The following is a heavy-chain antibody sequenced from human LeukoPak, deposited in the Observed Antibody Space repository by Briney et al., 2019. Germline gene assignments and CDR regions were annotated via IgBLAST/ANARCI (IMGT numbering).Heavy chain of an antibody. CDR2: IKEDGSEK. CDR3: ARDWSDGFDY. D-gene: IGHD3-3*01. J-gene: IGHJ4*02. Sequence: GGTLRLPCAASGLTFSRYWQSWVRQAPGKGLEWVASIKEDGSEKYYVDSVKGRFTIPRDNAKNSVYLQINSLRAEDTAVYYCARDWSDGFDYWGQGTLVTVSS. CDR1: GLTFSRYW. V-gene: IGHV3-7*01.